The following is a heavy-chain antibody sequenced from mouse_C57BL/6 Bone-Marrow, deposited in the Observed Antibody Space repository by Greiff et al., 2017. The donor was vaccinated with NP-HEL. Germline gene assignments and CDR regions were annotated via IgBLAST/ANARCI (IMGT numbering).Heavy chain of an antibody. V-gene: IGHV3-6*01. CDR3: ARDLWGSDY. D-gene: IGHD6-2*01. Sequence: ESGPGLVKPSQSLSLTCSVTGYSITSGYYWNWIRQFPGNKLEWMGYISYDGSNNYNPSFKNLISITRDTSKNQFFLKLNSVTTEDTATYYCARDLWGSDYWGQGTTLTVSS. CDR1: GYSITSGYY. J-gene: IGHJ2*01. CDR2: ISYDGSN.